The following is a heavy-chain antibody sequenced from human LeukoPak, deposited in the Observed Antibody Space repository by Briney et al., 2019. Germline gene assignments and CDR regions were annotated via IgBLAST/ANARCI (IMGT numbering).Heavy chain of an antibody. J-gene: IGHJ4*02. CDR2: IYYSGST. CDR1: GGPVRSSDSY. V-gene: IGHV4-39*01. D-gene: IGHD6-25*01. Sequence: PSETLSLTCTVSGGPVRSSDSYWGWIRQPPGKQPEYIGSIYYSGSTYYNSSLRSRVGISVDTSNNHFSLNMSSVTAADSAIYYCVRHGSDIPPDQWGQGTLVTVSS. CDR3: VRHGSDIPPDQ.